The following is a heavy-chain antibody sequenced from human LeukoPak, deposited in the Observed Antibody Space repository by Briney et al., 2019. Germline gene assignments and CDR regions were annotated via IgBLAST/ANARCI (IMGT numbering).Heavy chain of an antibody. Sequence: GGSLRLSCTASGFTFSNAWMSWVRQAPGKGLEWVPHISSSSSTIYYADSVKGRFTISRDNAKNSLYLQMNSLRAEDTAVYYCARQTYSSSYYYYFDSWGQGTLVTVSS. J-gene: IGHJ4*02. D-gene: IGHD3-22*01. V-gene: IGHV3-48*01. CDR1: GFTFSNAW. CDR2: ISSSSSTI. CDR3: ARQTYSSSYYYYFDS.